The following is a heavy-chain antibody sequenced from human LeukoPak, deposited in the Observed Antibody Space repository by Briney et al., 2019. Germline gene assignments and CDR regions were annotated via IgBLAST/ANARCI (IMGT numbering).Heavy chain of an antibody. CDR2: IYTSGST. J-gene: IGHJ4*02. CDR3: AGVEEQQLVVRSYFDY. CDR1: GGSISSYY. D-gene: IGHD6-13*01. V-gene: IGHV4-4*07. Sequence: ASETLSLTCTVSGGSISSYYWSWIRQPAGKGLEWIGRIYTSGSTNYNPSLKSRVTMSVDKSKNQFSLKLSSVTAADTAVYYCAGVEEQQLVVRSYFDYWGQGTLVTVSS.